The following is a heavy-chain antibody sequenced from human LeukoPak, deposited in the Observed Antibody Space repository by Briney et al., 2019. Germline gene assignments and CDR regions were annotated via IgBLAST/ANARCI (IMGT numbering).Heavy chain of an antibody. V-gene: IGHV3-30*02. J-gene: IGHJ6*03. CDR3: AKDRGGYYPSYYYYMDV. Sequence: GGSLRLSCAASGFTFSGSAMHWVRQAPGKGLEWVAFIRYDGSNKYYADSVKGRFTISRDNSKNTLYLQMNSLRAEDTAVYYCAKDRGGYYPSYYYYMDVWGKGTTVTISS. CDR1: GFTFSGSA. CDR2: IRYDGSNK. D-gene: IGHD3-22*01.